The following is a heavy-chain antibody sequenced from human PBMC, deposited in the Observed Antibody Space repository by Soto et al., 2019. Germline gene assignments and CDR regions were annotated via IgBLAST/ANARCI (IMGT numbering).Heavy chain of an antibody. D-gene: IGHD5-12*01. CDR1: GIAIIRNY. V-gene: IGHV3-53*01. CDR2: IYGDGTT. CDR3: ARARDGYNFLYEPT. J-gene: IGHJ4*02. Sequence: GSLRLSCAASGIAIIRNYIIFGRHSPVKWLEWVSVIYGDGTTYYADSVKGRFTISRDNSKSTLYLQMNSLRADDTAVYYCARARDGYNFLYEPTWGQGTLVTVSS.